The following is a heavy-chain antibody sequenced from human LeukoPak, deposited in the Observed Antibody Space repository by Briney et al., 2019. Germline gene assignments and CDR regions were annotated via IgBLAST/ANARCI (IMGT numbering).Heavy chain of an antibody. Sequence: GASVKVSCKASGYTFTSYDMHWVRQAPGQGLEWMGWISAGNGNTKYSQKFQGRVTITRDTSASTAYMELSSLRSEDTAVYYCARVVRAGLDYWGQGTLVTVSS. CDR1: GYTFTSYD. CDR3: ARVVRAGLDY. V-gene: IGHV1-3*01. CDR2: ISAGNGNT. J-gene: IGHJ4*02.